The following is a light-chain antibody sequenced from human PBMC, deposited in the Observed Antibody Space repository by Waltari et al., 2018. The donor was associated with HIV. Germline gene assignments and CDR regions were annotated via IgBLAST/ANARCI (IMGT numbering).Light chain of an antibody. J-gene: IGLJ2*01. CDR2: GSK. CDR3: QSYDSRLGVAVV. CDR1: SSNIGANYD. V-gene: IGLV1-40*01. Sequence: QSVLTQPPSVSGAPGQRVTISCTGSSSNIGANYDVHWYQQFPGTAPKLLLSGSKARPAGVRDVCSGSRSGTSASLAITGLQADDEAEYYCQSYDSRLGVAVVFGGGTKLT.